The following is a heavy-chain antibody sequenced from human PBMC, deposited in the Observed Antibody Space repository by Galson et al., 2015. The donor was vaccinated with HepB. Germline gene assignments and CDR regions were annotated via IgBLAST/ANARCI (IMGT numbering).Heavy chain of an antibody. CDR3: ARDGYCSGGRCYGMDV. Sequence: SLRLSCAASGFTFSNYWMHWVRQAPGKGLMWVSHINSDGSRTNYADSVKGRFTISRDNAKNTLYLQINSLRAEDTALYYRARDGYCSGGRCYGMDVWGQGTTVTVSS. CDR1: GFTFSNYW. CDR2: INSDGSRT. V-gene: IGHV3-74*01. D-gene: IGHD2-15*01. J-gene: IGHJ6*02.